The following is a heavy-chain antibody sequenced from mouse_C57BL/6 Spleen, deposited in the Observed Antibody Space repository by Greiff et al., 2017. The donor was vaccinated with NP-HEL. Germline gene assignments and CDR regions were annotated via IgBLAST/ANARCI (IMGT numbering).Heavy chain of an antibody. CDR2: IYPGDGDT. J-gene: IGHJ4*01. D-gene: IGHD3-1*01. CDR3: ARSGPDAMDY. Sequence: VQLQQSGPELVKPGASVKISCKASGYAFSSSWMNWVKQRPGKGLEWIGRIYPGDGDTNYNRKFKGKATLTVDKSSSTAYMQLSSLTSEDSAVYFCARSGPDAMDYWGQGTSVTVSS. CDR1: GYAFSSSW. V-gene: IGHV1-82*01.